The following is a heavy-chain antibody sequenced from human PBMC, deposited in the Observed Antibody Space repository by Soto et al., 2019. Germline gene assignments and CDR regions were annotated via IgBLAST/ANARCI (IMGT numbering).Heavy chain of an antibody. CDR3: ARDSGRYYDFWSGYYIGQYYYYMDV. CDR1: GFTFSSYW. D-gene: IGHD3-3*01. V-gene: IGHV3-7*01. J-gene: IGHJ6*03. CDR2: IKQDGSEK. Sequence: GSLRLSCAASGFTFSSYWMSWVRQAPGKGLEWVANIKQDGSEKYYVDSVKGRFTISRDNAKNSLYLQMNSLRAEDTAVYYCARDSGRYYDFWSGYYIGQYYYYMDVWGKGTTVTVSS.